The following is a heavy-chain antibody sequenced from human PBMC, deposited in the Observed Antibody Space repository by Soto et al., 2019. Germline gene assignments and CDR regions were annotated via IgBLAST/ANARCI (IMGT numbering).Heavy chain of an antibody. J-gene: IGHJ6*02. CDR1: GFTFSSYI. V-gene: IGHV3-21*01. Sequence: PGGSLRLSCAASGFTFSSYIMNWVRQAPGKGLEWVSSISSSSSYIYYADSVKGRFTISRDNAKNSLYLQMNSLRAEDTAVYYCAREASHYGMDVWGQGTTVTVSS. CDR3: AREASHYGMDV. CDR2: ISSSSSYI.